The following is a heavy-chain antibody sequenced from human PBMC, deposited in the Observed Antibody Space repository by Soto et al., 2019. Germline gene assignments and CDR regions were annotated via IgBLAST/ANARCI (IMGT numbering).Heavy chain of an antibody. CDR1: GGSLSSHY. Sequence: SETLSLTCTVSGGSLSSHYWTWIRQSPGKGLEWIGYVYFSGNTNYNPSLKSRVTISIDTSKNQFSLRLASVTAADTAFYYCGSVRPSGYVLSWGQGTLATVSS. J-gene: IGHJ5*02. CDR2: VYFSGNT. V-gene: IGHV4-59*11. D-gene: IGHD6-25*01. CDR3: GSVRPSGYVLS.